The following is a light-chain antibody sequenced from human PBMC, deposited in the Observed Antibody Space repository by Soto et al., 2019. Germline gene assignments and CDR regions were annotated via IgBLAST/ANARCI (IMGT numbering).Light chain of an antibody. CDR3: HQYDTSPLT. Sequence: EIVLTQSPGTLSLSPGERATLSCRASQSVRSGYFAWYQQKHGQAPSLLIGGASSRATGIPDRFSGGGSGTDFTLTISRLEPEDFALYYCHQYDTSPLTFGGGTKVEIK. V-gene: IGKV3-20*01. CDR2: GAS. J-gene: IGKJ4*01. CDR1: QSVRSGY.